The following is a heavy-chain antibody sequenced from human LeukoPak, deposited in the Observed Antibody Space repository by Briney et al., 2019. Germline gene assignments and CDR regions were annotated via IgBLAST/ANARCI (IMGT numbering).Heavy chain of an antibody. D-gene: IGHD3-10*01. CDR3: ARDLYYGSASPRLDY. V-gene: IGHV3-7*01. CDR1: GFPFSSYW. Sequence: GGSLRLSCAASGFPFSSYWMSWVRQAPGKGLEWVANIKEDGSEKFHVGSVRGRFTISRDNAHGSLYLQMNSLRVEDTAIYYCARDLYYGSASPRLDYWGQGTLVTVSS. CDR2: IKEDGSEK. J-gene: IGHJ4*02.